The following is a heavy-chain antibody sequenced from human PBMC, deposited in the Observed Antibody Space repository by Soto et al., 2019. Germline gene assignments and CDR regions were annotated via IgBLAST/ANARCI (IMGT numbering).Heavy chain of an antibody. CDR3: AREGPQGGIDY. D-gene: IGHD3-16*01. V-gene: IGHV3-13*01. J-gene: IGHJ4*02. CDR2: IGTAGDT. Sequence: EVQLVESGGGLVQPGGSLSLSCAASGFTFSSYDMHWVRQATGKGLEWVSAIGTAGDTYYPGSVKGRFTISRENAKNSLYLQMNSLRAGDTAVYYCAREGPQGGIDYWGQGTLVTVSS. CDR1: GFTFSSYD.